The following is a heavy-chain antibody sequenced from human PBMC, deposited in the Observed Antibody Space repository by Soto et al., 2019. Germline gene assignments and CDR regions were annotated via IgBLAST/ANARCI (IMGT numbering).Heavy chain of an antibody. CDR1: GYTFNNYG. D-gene: IGHD1-1*01. CDR3: ARDRSTHDY. CDR2: ISAYNGNT. J-gene: IGHJ4*02. Sequence: QVQLVQSGGEVKKPGASVKVSCNTAGYTFNNYGISWVRQAPGQGLEWMGWISAYNGNTNYAQKFQGRVTMTTDTSTSTAYMELTSLTSDDTAVYYCARDRSTHDYWGREPWSPSPQ. V-gene: IGHV1-18*04.